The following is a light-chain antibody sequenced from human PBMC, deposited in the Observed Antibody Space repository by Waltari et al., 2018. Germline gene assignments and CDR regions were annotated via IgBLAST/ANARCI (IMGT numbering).Light chain of an antibody. J-gene: IGKJ4*01. CDR1: QSVTSY. CDR2: DAS. Sequence: EIVLTQSPATLSLSPGERATLACRANQSVTSYLAWYRKKPGQAPRLLIYDASNRATGIPARFSCSGSGTDFTLNISSLEPEDFAVYYCHQRSNWGHTFGGGTKVEIK. CDR3: HQRSNWGHT. V-gene: IGKV3-11*01.